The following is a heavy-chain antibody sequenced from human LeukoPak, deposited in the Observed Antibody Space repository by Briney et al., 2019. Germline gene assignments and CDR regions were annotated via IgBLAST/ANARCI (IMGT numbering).Heavy chain of an antibody. CDR2: ISGSGGST. J-gene: IGHJ4*02. CDR3: AKDLDAPN. CDR1: GFTFSINA. D-gene: IGHD2-8*01. V-gene: IGHV3-23*01. Sequence: GGSLRLSCAASGFTFSINAMSWVRQAPGRGLEWVSAISGSGGSTYYADSVKGRFTISRDNSKNTLYLQMNSLSAEDTAVYYCAKDLDAPNWGQGTLVTVSS.